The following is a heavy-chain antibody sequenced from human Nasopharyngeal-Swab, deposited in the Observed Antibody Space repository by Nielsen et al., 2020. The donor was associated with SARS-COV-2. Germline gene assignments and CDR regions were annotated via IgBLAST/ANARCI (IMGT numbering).Heavy chain of an antibody. CDR1: GGSISSKSYY. CDR2: FYSSGAT. D-gene: IGHD1-1*01. CDR3: ARDELLLGFDS. V-gene: IGHV4-39*02. Sequence: SETLSLTCKVSGGSISSKSYYWVWIRQPPGKGLEWIGSFYSSGATFYGASLKSRATISFDTSNNESSLNLKSVTAADTALYYCARDELLLGFDSWGQGTLVTVSS. J-gene: IGHJ4*02.